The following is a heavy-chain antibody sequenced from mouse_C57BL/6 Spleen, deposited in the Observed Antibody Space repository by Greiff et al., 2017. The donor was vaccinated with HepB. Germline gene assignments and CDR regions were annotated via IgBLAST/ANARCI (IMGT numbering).Heavy chain of an antibody. J-gene: IGHJ3*01. CDR1: GFTFSDYG. D-gene: IGHD1-1*01. CDR2: ISSGSSTI. Sequence: EVKLMESGGGLVKPGGSLKLSCAASGFTFSDYGMHWVRQAPEKGLEWVAYISSGSSTIYYADTVKGRFTISRDNAKNTLFLQMTSLRSEDTAMYYCARGGYYGSSPLAYWGQGTLVTVSA. CDR3: ARGGYYGSSPLAY. V-gene: IGHV5-17*01.